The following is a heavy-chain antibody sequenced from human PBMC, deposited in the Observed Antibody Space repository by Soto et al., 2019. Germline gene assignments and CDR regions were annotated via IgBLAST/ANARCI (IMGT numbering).Heavy chain of an antibody. Sequence: ASVKFSCKASGYTFTSYAMHWVRQAPGQRLEWMGWINAGNGNTKYSQKFQGRVTITRDTSASTAYMELSSLRSEDTAVYYCAKDLQQLVQDAYYYYGMDVWGQGTTVTVSS. J-gene: IGHJ6*02. CDR3: AKDLQQLVQDAYYYYGMDV. CDR1: GYTFTSYA. V-gene: IGHV1-3*01. D-gene: IGHD6-6*01. CDR2: INAGNGNT.